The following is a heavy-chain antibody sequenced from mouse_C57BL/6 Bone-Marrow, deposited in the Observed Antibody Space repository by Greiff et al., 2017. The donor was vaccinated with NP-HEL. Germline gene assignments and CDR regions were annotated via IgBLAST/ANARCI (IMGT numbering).Heavy chain of an antibody. Sequence: VQLVESGAELARPGASVKLSCKASGYTFTSYGISWVKQRTGQGLEWIGEIYPRSGNTYYNEKFKGKATLTADKSSSTAYMELRSLTSEDSAVYFCARGGYYNFDYWGQGTTLTVSS. V-gene: IGHV1-81*01. CDR2: IYPRSGNT. CDR3: ARGGYYNFDY. CDR1: GYTFTSYG. D-gene: IGHD2-3*01. J-gene: IGHJ2*01.